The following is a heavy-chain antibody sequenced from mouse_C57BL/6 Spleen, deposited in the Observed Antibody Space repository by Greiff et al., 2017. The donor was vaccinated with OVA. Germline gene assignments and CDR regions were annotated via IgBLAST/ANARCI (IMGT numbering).Heavy chain of an antibody. CDR1: GYTFTSYW. V-gene: IGHV1-52*01. J-gene: IGHJ3*01. CDR3: AREIYYGSSRFAY. Sequence: VQLQQPGAELVRPGSSVKLSCKASGYTFTSYWMHWVKQRPIQGLEWIGNIDPSDSETHYNQKFKDKATLTVDKSSSTAYMQLSSLTSEDSAVYYCAREIYYGSSRFAYWGQGTLVTVSA. CDR2: IDPSDSET. D-gene: IGHD1-1*01.